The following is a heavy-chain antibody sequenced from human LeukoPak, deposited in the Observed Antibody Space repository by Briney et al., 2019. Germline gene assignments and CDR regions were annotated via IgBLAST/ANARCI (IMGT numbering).Heavy chain of an antibody. Sequence: GGSLTLSCAASGFTFSSYGLHWVRQAPGKGLEWVAVISYDGSNTYYAASVKGRFTISRDNSKKLLYLQTNSLRAEDTAVYYCAKPYYYGTRSYMDCWGQGNLVTVSS. CDR1: GFTFSSYG. CDR3: AKPYYYGTRSYMDC. CDR2: ISYDGSNT. D-gene: IGHD3-10*01. J-gene: IGHJ4*02. V-gene: IGHV3-30*18.